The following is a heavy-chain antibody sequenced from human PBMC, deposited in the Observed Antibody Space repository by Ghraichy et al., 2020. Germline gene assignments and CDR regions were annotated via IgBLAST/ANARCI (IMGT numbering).Heavy chain of an antibody. J-gene: IGHJ6*02. CDR2: ISGSSSHI. V-gene: IGHV3-21*01. Sequence: GGSLRLSCAASGFTFSPYTMNWVRQAPGKGLEWVSSISGSSSHIYYADLVRGRFTISRDNAKKSLHLQMNSLRAEDTAVYYCVREDKYDSSGRTYYGMDVWGQGTTVTVSS. CDR3: VREDKYDSSGRTYYGMDV. D-gene: IGHD3-22*01. CDR1: GFTFSPYT.